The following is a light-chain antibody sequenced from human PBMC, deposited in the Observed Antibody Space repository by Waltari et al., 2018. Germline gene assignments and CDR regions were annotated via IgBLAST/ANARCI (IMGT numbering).Light chain of an antibody. CDR3: CSYAGSYTFYV. Sequence: QSALTQPRSVSGSPGQSVTISCTGTSRDGGGCNYVSWYQQHPGKAPKLMIYDVSQRPSGVPDRFSGSKSGNTASLTISGLQAEDEADYYCCSYAGSYTFYVFGTGTKVTVL. J-gene: IGLJ1*01. CDR1: SRDGGGCNY. V-gene: IGLV2-11*01. CDR2: DVS.